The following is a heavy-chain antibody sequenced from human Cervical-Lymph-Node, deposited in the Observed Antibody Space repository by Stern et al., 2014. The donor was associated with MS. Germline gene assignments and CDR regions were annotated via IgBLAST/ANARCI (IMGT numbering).Heavy chain of an antibody. V-gene: IGHV1-2*02. Sequence: VQLVQSGAEVRNPGASVKVSCKASQYTFTGYYVHWVRQAPGQGLEWMGWMNPHGGGTTYAQEFEGRVTMAWVTSINTGYMEITTLRSDDTAVYYCARGNYDFGSGGSDNCFDPWGQGTLVIVSS. D-gene: IGHD3-3*01. CDR1: QYTFTGYY. CDR3: ARGNYDFGSGGSDNCFDP. J-gene: IGHJ5*02. CDR2: MNPHGGGT.